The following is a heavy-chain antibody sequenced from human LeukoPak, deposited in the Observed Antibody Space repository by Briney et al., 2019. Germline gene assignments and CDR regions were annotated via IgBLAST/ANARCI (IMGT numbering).Heavy chain of an antibody. V-gene: IGHV4-4*07. Sequence: SETLSLTCTVSGGSISSYYWSWIRQPAGKGLEWIGRIYTSGSTNYNPSLKSRVTISVDTSKNQFSLKLSSVTAADTAVYYCARGAPMYSYGYSPPPEGDYWGQGTLVTVSS. D-gene: IGHD5-18*01. CDR1: GGSISSYY. CDR3: ARGAPMYSYGYSPPPEGDY. CDR2: IYTSGST. J-gene: IGHJ4*02.